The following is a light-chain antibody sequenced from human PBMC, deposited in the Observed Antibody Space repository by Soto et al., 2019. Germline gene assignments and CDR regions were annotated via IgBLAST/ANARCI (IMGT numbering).Light chain of an antibody. V-gene: IGKV1-5*03. CDR3: QQYINYFRT. CDR1: QSIGVW. Sequence: DIQMTHSPSTLSASVGDRVTITCRASQSIGVWLAWYQQKPGTAPKLLIYKTSTLDSGVPLRFSGSGSGTEFTLTISSLQPDDFATYYCQQYINYFRTFGQGTKVEIK. J-gene: IGKJ1*01. CDR2: KTS.